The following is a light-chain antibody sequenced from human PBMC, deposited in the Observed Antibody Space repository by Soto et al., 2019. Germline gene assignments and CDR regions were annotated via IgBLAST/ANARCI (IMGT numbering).Light chain of an antibody. CDR1: QDISNY. CDR3: QRYNSYWT. CDR2: DAS. V-gene: IGKV1-33*01. Sequence: DIQMTQSPSSLSASVGDRVTLTCQASQDISNYLNWYQQKPAKAPKLLIYDASNLETGVPSRFSGCGSGTDFTLTIRSLQPEDFATYYCQRYNSYWTFGQGTKVDIK. J-gene: IGKJ1*01.